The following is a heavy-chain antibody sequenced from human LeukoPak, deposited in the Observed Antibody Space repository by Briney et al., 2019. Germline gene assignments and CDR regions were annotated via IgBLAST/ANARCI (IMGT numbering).Heavy chain of an antibody. V-gene: IGHV1-46*03. CDR3: ARGERFGELLSRDAFDI. Sequence: ASVKVSCKASGYTFTSYYMHWVRQAPGQGLEWMGIINPSGGSTSYAQKFQGRGTMTRDTSTSTVYMELSSLRSEDTAVYYCARGERFGELLSRDAFDIWGQGTMVTVSS. CDR2: INPSGGST. D-gene: IGHD3-10*01. CDR1: GYTFTSYY. J-gene: IGHJ3*02.